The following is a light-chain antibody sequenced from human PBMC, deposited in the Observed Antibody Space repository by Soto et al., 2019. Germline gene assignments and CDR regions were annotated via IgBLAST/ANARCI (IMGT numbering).Light chain of an antibody. CDR2: GAS. CDR3: QQRNSWPPTFT. CDR1: QSVSSNY. Sequence: EIVVTQSPGTLSLSPGEGATLSCRASQSVSSNYLAWYQQKPGQAPRLLIYGASNRATGIPDRFSGSGSGTEFTLTISRLEPEDFAVYYCQQRNSWPPTFTFGQGTRLEIK. J-gene: IGKJ5*01. V-gene: IGKV3D-20*02.